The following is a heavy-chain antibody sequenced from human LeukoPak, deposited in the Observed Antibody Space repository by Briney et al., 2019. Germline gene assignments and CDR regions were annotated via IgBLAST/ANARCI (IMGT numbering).Heavy chain of an antibody. CDR1: GGSISSHY. CDR3: ARNDFWRGYLAGWFDP. J-gene: IGHJ5*02. V-gene: IGHV4-59*11. D-gene: IGHD3-3*01. Sequence: SETLSLTCTVSGGSISSHYWSWIRQPPGKGLEWIGYIYYSGSTNYNPSLKSRVTISVDTSKNQFSLKLSSVTTADTAVYYCARNDFWRGYLAGWFDPWGQGTLVTVSS. CDR2: IYYSGST.